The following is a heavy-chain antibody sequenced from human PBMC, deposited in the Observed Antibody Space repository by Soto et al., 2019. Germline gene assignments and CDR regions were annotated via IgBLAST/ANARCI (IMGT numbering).Heavy chain of an antibody. CDR1: GGTFSSYA. J-gene: IGHJ4*02. CDR3: TRDRGRRYNDGRGYYYSAY. Sequence: QVHLVQSGAEVKKPGSSVKVSCKASGGTFSSYAISWVRQAPGQGLEWMGGFIPIFGTTNYAQKFQGRVTITADESKSTAYMELSSLRSEDTAVYYCTRDRGRRYNDGRGYYYSAYWGQGTLVTVSS. CDR2: FIPIFGTT. D-gene: IGHD3-22*01. V-gene: IGHV1-69*01.